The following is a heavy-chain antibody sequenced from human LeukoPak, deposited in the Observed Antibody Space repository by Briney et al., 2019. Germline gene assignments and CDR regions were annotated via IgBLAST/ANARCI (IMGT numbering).Heavy chain of an antibody. D-gene: IGHD3-10*01. V-gene: IGHV4-34*01. J-gene: IGHJ4*02. CDR3: ARERGRATMVRGVSDNY. CDR2: INHSGST. CDR1: GGSFSGYY. Sequence: SETLSPTCAVYGGSFSGYYWSWIRQPPGKGLEWIGEINHSGSTNYNPSLKSRVTISVDTSKNQFSLKLSSVTAADTAVYYCARERGRATMVRGVSDNYWGQGTLVTVSS.